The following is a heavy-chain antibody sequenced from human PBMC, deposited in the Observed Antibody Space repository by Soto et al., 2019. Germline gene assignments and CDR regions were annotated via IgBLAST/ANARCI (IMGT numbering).Heavy chain of an antibody. D-gene: IGHD3-22*01. CDR3: TSSALIDYYYYYGMDV. Sequence: EVQLVESGGGLVQPGGSLKLSCAASGFTFSGSAMHWVRQASGKGLEWVGRIRSKANSYATAYAASVKGRVTISRADSKNTAYLQMNSLKTEDTAVYYCTSSALIDYYYYYGMDVWGQGTTVTVSS. CDR1: GFTFSGSA. CDR2: IRSKANSYAT. V-gene: IGHV3-73*02. J-gene: IGHJ6*02.